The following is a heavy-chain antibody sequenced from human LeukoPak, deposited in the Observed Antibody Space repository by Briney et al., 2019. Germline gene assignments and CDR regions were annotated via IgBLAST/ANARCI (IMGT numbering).Heavy chain of an antibody. CDR1: GGSFSGYY. CDR2: INHSGST. CDR3: AREEAVADYYFDY. V-gene: IGHV4-34*01. J-gene: IGHJ4*02. D-gene: IGHD6-19*01. Sequence: SETLSLTCAVYGGSFSGYYWSWIRQPPGKGLEWMGEINHSGSTNYNPSLKSRVTISVDTSKNQFSLKLSSVTAADTAVYYCAREEAVADYYFDYWGQGTLVTVSS.